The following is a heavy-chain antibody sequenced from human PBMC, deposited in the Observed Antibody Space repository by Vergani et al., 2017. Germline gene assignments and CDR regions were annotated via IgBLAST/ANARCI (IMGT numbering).Heavy chain of an antibody. D-gene: IGHD3-16*01. Sequence: QMQLQESGPGLVKASETLSLTCTVSGDSIISRSYYWGWIRQPPGKGLDWIGSIYNSGNGDSSSSLKSRVTISADTSKNQFSLRLTSLTAADTAVYYCASGKYYSDSTSHFRGRYFDVWGRGTLVTVPS. CDR2: IYNSGNG. CDR1: GDSIISRSYY. J-gene: IGHJ2*01. CDR3: ASGKYYSDSTSHFRGRYFDV. V-gene: IGHV4-39*01.